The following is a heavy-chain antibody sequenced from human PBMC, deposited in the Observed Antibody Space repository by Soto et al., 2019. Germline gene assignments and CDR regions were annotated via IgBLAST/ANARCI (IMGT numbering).Heavy chain of an antibody. J-gene: IGHJ6*02. CDR1: GYTFTGYY. Sequence: ASVKVSCKASGYTFTGYYMHWVRQAPGQGFEWMGWINPNSGGTNYAQKFQGWVTMTRDTSISTAYMELSRLRSDDTAVYYCARDPTIWSWGYYYGMDVWGQGTTVTVSS. CDR3: ARDPTIWSWGYYYGMDV. V-gene: IGHV1-2*04. D-gene: IGHD3-3*01. CDR2: INPNSGGT.